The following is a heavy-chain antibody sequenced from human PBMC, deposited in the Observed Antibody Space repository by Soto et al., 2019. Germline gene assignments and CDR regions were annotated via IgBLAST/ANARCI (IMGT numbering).Heavy chain of an antibody. Sequence: SETLSLPCPVSSDSISSYYWSWIRQPPGKRLEWIGYISYSGSTDYNPSLKSRVTISGDTSKNQFSLKVSSVTAADTAVYYCARGTSWQLPFDYWGQGTLVTVSS. CDR3: ARGTSWQLPFDY. J-gene: IGHJ4*02. V-gene: IGHV4-59*01. CDR2: ISYSGST. D-gene: IGHD6-13*01. CDR1: SDSISSYY.